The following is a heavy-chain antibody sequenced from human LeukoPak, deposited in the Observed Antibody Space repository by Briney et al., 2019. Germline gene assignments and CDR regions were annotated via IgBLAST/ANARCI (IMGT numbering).Heavy chain of an antibody. CDR1: GFTFSSYW. Sequence: GGSLRLSCAASGFTFSSYWMHWVRQAPGKGLVWVSRINSDGSSTSYAHSVKGRFTISRDNAKNTLYLQMNSLRVEDTAVYYCARDADYYDSSGFSFDIWGQGTMVTVSS. J-gene: IGHJ3*02. CDR2: INSDGSST. CDR3: ARDADYYDSSGFSFDI. D-gene: IGHD3-22*01. V-gene: IGHV3-74*01.